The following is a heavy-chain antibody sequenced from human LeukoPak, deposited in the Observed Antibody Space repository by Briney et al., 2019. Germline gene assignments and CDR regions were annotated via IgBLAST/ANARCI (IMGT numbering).Heavy chain of an antibody. V-gene: IGHV4-4*02. CDR1: GGSISSSNW. D-gene: IGHD6-13*01. Sequence: SETLSLTCAVSGGSISSSNWWSWVRQPPGKGLEWIGEIYHSGSTNYNPSLKSRVTISVDKSKNQLSLKLSSVTAADTAVYYCARVSPLAAATDYWGQGTLVTVSS. J-gene: IGHJ4*02. CDR3: ARVSPLAAATDY. CDR2: IYHSGST.